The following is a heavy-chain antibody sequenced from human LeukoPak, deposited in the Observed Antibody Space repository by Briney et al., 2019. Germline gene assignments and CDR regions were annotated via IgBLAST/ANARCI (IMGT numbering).Heavy chain of an antibody. CDR3: AREEGYRRYSYFYYLDY. CDR2: IYFSGNT. D-gene: IGHD5-18*01. J-gene: IGHJ4*02. CDR1: GYSISSGHY. V-gene: IGHV4-38-2*02. Sequence: SETLSLTCTVSGYSISSGHYWGWIRQPPGKGLEWIGSIYFSGNTYYNPSLKSRVTISVDTSKNQFSLKLSSVTAADTAVYYCAREEGYRRYSYFYYLDYWGQGTLVTVSS.